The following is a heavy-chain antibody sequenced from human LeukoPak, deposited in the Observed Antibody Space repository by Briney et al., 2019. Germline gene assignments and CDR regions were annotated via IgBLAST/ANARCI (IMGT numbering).Heavy chain of an antibody. J-gene: IGHJ3*02. CDR2: ISYDGSNK. V-gene: IGHV3-30*01. Sequence: GRSLRLSCAASGFTFSSYAMHWVRQAPGKGLEWVAVISYDGSNKYYADSVKGRFTISRDNSKNTLYLQMNSLRAEDTAVYYCARDRPYCTNGVSYTGSDAFDIWGQGTMVTVSS. CDR1: GFTFSSYA. D-gene: IGHD2-8*01. CDR3: ARDRPYCTNGVSYTGSDAFDI.